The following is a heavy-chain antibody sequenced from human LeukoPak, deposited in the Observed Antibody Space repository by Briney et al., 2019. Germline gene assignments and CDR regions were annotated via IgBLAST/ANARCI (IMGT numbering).Heavy chain of an antibody. CDR3: ARRAYSGSYPLGY. V-gene: IGHV1-46*01. CDR1: GYTFTSYG. CDR2: INPSGGST. J-gene: IGHJ4*02. Sequence: ASVKVSCKASGYTFTSYGISWVRQAPGQGLEWMGIINPSGGSTSYAQKFQGRVTMTRDTSTSTVYMELSSLRSEDTAVYYCARRAYSGSYPLGYWGQGTLVAVSS. D-gene: IGHD1-26*01.